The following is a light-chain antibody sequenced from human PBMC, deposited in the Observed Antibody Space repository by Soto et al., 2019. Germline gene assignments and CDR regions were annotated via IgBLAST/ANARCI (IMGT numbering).Light chain of an antibody. CDR2: GAS. CDR3: QQYGMSPWT. V-gene: IGKV3-20*01. Sequence: DMVLTQSPGTLSLSPGERATRSCRASQSIRSSYLAWYQQRPGQAPRLLIYGASSRATGIPDRFSGSGSGTDFTLTISRLEPEDFAVYYCQQYGMSPWTFGQGTKVEI. J-gene: IGKJ1*01. CDR1: QSIRSSY.